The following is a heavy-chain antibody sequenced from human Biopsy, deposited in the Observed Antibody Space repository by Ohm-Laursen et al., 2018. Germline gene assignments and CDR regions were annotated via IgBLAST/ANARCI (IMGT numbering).Heavy chain of an antibody. V-gene: IGHV4-59*12. CDR3: VRGVDYYDPYHYYALDV. Sequence: SETLSLTCAVSGGSISSDYWSWIRQSPGKGLEWIGYISNRGSTNYNPSLRGRVTISVDTSKNQFSLKVRSVTAADTAVYYCVRGVDYYDPYHYYALDVWGQGTTVTVSS. CDR2: ISNRGST. D-gene: IGHD3-22*01. J-gene: IGHJ6*02. CDR1: GGSISSDY.